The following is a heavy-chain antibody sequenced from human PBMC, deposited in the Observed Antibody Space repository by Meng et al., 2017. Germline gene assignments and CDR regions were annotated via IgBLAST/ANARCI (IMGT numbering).Heavy chain of an antibody. CDR3: ATQPRVGSY. CDR1: GFTFSNYD. Sequence: VQRVESGGDLVQPGGSLRLSCAASGFTFSNYDIHWVRQAPAKGLEWVSTINGVGVNTYYAGSVKGRFTISRDNSKNTLYLQMNSLRAEDTAIYYCATQPRVGSYWGRGTLVTVSS. V-gene: IGHV3-23*04. CDR2: INGVGVNT. J-gene: IGHJ4*02. D-gene: IGHD1-26*01.